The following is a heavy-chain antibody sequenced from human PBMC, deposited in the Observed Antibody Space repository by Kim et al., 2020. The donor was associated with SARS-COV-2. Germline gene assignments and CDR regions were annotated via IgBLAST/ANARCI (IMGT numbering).Heavy chain of an antibody. CDR2: INTNTGNP. V-gene: IGHV7-4-1*02. CDR1: GYTFTSYA. CDR3: ARDLRPGPVWYFDL. Sequence: ASVKVSCKASGYTFTSYAMNWVRQAPGQGLEWMGWINTNTGNPTYAQGFTGRFVFSLDTSVSTAYLQISSLKAEDTAVYYCARDLRPGPVWYFDLWGRGTLVTVSS. J-gene: IGHJ2*01.